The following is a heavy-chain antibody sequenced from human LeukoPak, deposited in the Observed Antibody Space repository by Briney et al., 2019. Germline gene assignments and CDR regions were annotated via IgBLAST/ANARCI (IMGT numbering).Heavy chain of an antibody. CDR1: GFTFNYYS. CDR2: IGSSSGYI. J-gene: IGHJ6*03. D-gene: IGHD6-13*01. Sequence: TGGSLRLSCAASGFTFNYYSMNWVRQAPGKGLEWVSSIGSSSGYIYYADSVKGRFTISRDNAKNSVYLYMNSLRAEDTAVYYCARAAAGSGNYYYYMDVWGKGTTVTVSS. V-gene: IGHV3-21*01. CDR3: ARAAAGSGNYYYYMDV.